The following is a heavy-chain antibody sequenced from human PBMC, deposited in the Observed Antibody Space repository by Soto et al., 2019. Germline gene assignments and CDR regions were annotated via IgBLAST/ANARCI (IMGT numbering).Heavy chain of an antibody. CDR2: IYYSGST. J-gene: IGHJ4*02. CDR1: GGSISSGGYY. D-gene: IGHD6-13*01. Sequence: QVQLQESGPGLVKPSQTLSLTCTVSGGSISSGGYYWSWIRQHPGKGLEWIGYIYYSGSTYYNPSLKSRVTISVDTSKNQSSLKLSSLTGADTAVYYCARGGSSSPDFDVWCQGTRVTVSS. CDR3: ARGGSSSPDFDV. V-gene: IGHV4-31*03.